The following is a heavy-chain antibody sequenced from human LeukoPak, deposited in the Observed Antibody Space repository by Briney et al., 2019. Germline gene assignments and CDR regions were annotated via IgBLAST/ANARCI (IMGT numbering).Heavy chain of an antibody. CDR1: GGSFSGYY. V-gene: IGHV4-34*01. D-gene: IGHD3-10*01. CDR3: ARGITMVRGVPYYYYYYMDV. J-gene: IGHJ6*03. CDR2: INHSGST. Sequence: SETLSLTCAVYGGSFSGYYWSWIRQPPGKGLEWIGEINHSGSTNYNPSLKSRVTISVDTSKNQFSLKLSSVTAADTAVYYCARGITMVRGVPYYYYYYMDVWGKGTTVTISS.